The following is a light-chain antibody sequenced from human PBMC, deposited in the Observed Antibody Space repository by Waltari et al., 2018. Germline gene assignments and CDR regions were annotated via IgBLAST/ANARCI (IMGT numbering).Light chain of an antibody. CDR3: QQYNSYSLLS. J-gene: IGKJ4*01. Sequence: DIQMTQSPSTLSASVGDRVIFSCRASQSISKWLAWYQQKPGKAPKLLSYKASTLESGVPSRFSGRGSGTEFTLTISSLQPEDFATYYCQQYNSYSLLSFGGGTKVEIK. CDR2: KAS. CDR1: QSISKW. V-gene: IGKV1-5*03.